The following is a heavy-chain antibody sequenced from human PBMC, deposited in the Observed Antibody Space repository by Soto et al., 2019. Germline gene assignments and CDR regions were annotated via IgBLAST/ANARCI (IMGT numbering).Heavy chain of an antibody. V-gene: IGHV1-46*03. Sequence: ASVKVSCKASGYTFTTYVMHWVRQAPGQGLEWMGIINPSGGSTSYAQKFQGRVTMTRDTSTSTVYMELSSLRSEDTAVYYCARDLVVVPAAIYYYYGMDVWGQGTTVTVSS. CDR2: INPSGGST. D-gene: IGHD2-2*02. CDR3: ARDLVVVPAAIYYYYGMDV. J-gene: IGHJ6*02. CDR1: GYTFTTYV.